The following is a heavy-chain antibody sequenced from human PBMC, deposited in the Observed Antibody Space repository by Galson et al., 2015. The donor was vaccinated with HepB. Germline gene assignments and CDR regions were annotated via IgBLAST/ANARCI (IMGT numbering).Heavy chain of an antibody. CDR1: GFTVETVR. V-gene: IGHV3-15*04. D-gene: IGHD2-21*01. Sequence: SLRLSCAASGFTVETVRMSWVRQAPGKGLEWVGSIETNSGGGTTVYAAPVKGRFTMSRDDSQDTLYLQMNSLQIEDTGVYYCTADVEGGGCYDHCYWGQGPLVTVA. CDR2: IETNSGGGTT. CDR3: TADVEGGGCYDHCY. J-gene: IGHJ1*01.